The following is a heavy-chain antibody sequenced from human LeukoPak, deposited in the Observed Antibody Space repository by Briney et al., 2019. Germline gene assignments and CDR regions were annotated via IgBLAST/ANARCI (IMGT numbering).Heavy chain of an antibody. J-gene: IGHJ6*03. CDR2: INPGGGDT. CDR3: ARGPGGRSGYYPLEDYYYYYYMDV. CDR1: GYTFTNYY. Sequence: ASVKVSCKASGYTFTNYYIHWVRQAPGQGLEWVGLINPGGGDTNYAQNFQGRVTMTRDTSTSTAYMELRSLRSDDTAVYYCARGPGGRSGYYPLEDYYYYYYMDVWGKGTTVTVSS. V-gene: IGHV1-46*01. D-gene: IGHD3-22*01.